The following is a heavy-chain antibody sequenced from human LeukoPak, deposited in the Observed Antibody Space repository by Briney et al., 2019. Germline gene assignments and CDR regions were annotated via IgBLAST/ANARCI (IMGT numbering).Heavy chain of an antibody. V-gene: IGHV4-34*01. CDR3: AKTHSHFPPYFDY. J-gene: IGHJ4*02. CDR1: GGSFSGYY. Sequence: SETLSLTCAVYGGSFSGYYWSWIRQPPGKGLEWIGEINHSGSTNYNPSLKSRVTISVDTSKNQFSLKLSSVTAADTAMYYCAKTHSHFPPYFDYWGQGTLVIVSS. D-gene: IGHD4-11*01. CDR2: INHSGST.